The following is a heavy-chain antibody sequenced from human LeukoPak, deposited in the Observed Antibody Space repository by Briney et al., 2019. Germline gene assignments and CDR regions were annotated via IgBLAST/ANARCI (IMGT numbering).Heavy chain of an antibody. Sequence: GGPLRLSCAASGFTVSSNYMSWVRKAPGKGLEWLANINQDGSEKYYVDSVKGRFTISRDNAKNSLYLQLNSLRAEDAAVYYCARIAPLLCFDYWGRGTLVTVSS. CDR3: ARIAPLLCFDY. J-gene: IGHJ4*02. CDR2: INQDGSEK. CDR1: GFTVSSNY. V-gene: IGHV3-7*01. D-gene: IGHD6-6*01.